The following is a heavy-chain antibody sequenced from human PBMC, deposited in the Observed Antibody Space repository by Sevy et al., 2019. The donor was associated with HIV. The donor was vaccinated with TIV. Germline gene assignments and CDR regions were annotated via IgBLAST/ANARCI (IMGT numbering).Heavy chain of an antibody. Sequence: SETLSLTCAVSGYSISSGYYWGWIRQPPGKGLEWIGSIYHSGSTYYNPSLKSRVTISVDTSKNQFSLKLSSVTAADTDVYYCARGEITYYYDSSGGGAGMDVWGQGTTVTVSS. D-gene: IGHD3-22*01. CDR2: IYHSGST. CDR3: ARGEITYYYDSSGGGAGMDV. J-gene: IGHJ6*02. V-gene: IGHV4-38-2*01. CDR1: GYSISSGYY.